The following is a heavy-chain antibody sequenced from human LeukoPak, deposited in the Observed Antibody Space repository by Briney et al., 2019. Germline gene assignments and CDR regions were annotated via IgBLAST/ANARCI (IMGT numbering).Heavy chain of an antibody. CDR2: ISGDGDTT. D-gene: IGHD3-22*01. Sequence: GGALMLSCAACGFTFDEYAMHWVRQAPGKGLEWFSLISGDGDTTYYADSVKGRFTISRDNSKDSLYLQMNSLRTDDTALYYCAKVPYHSDSSDYFDYWGQGTLVTVSS. J-gene: IGHJ4*02. CDR3: AKVPYHSDSSDYFDY. V-gene: IGHV3-43*02. CDR1: GFTFDEYA.